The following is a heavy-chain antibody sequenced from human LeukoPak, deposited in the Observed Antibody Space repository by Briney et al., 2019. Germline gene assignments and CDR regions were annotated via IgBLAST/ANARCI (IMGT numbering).Heavy chain of an antibody. D-gene: IGHD6-19*01. CDR1: GGPFSGYY. CDR2: INHSGST. Sequence: SETLSLTCAVYGGPFSGYYWSWIRQPPGKGLEWIGEINHSGSTNYNPSLKSRVTISVDTSKNQFSLKLSSVTAADTAVYYCARRGIAMAKNFDYWGQGTLVTVSS. CDR3: ARRGIAMAKNFDY. V-gene: IGHV4-34*01. J-gene: IGHJ4*02.